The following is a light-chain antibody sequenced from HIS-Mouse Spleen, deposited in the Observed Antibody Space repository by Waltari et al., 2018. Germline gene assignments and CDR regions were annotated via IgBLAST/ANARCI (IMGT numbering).Light chain of an antibody. J-gene: IGLJ3*02. CDR3: YSTDSSGNHRRV. CDR1: ALPKQY. CDR2: EDS. Sequence: SYELTQPPSVSVSPGQTVRITCSGDALPKQYASWYQQKSGQAPVLVIYEDSKRPSGIPERFSGSSSGTMATLTISGAQVEDEADYYCYSTDSSGNHRRVFGGGTKLTVL. V-gene: IGLV3-10*01.